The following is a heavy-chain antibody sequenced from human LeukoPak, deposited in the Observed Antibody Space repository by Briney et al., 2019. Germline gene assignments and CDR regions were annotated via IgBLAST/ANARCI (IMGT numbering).Heavy chain of an antibody. CDR3: ARNYDFWSGYFNSVDS. V-gene: IGHV3-21*01. CDR1: GFTFSSHT. CDR2: ISSSSSYI. J-gene: IGHJ5*01. D-gene: IGHD3-3*01. Sequence: GGSLRLSCAASGFTFSSHTMNWVRQAPGKGLEWVSSISSSSSYIYYADSVKGRFTISRDNAKNSLYLRMNSLRAEDTAVYYCARNYDFWSGYFNSVDSWGQGTLSPSPQ.